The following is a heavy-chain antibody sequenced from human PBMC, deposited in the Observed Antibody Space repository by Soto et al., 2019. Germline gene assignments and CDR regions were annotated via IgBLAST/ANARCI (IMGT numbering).Heavy chain of an antibody. CDR2: VNPNGGGT. J-gene: IGHJ4*02. CDR3: ARGGEWLQLDY. Sequence: QVQLVQSGAEVKKPGASVRVSCKASGYNFTSYYMHWVRQAPGQGLEWMGIVNPNGGGTSYAQKFQGRVTMTRDTSTSTVYMELPSLRSEDTAVYYCARGGEWLQLDYWGQGTLVTVSS. CDR1: GYNFTSYY. D-gene: IGHD5-12*01. V-gene: IGHV1-46*01.